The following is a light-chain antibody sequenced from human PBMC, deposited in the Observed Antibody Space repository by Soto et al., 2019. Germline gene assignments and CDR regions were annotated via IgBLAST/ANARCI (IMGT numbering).Light chain of an antibody. J-gene: IGKJ5*01. CDR1: QGISNY. CDR3: QQLFDSPIT. V-gene: IGKV1-27*01. CDR2: AAS. Sequence: IQMTQSPSSLWSXXXXXXXITXXSSQGISNYLAWYQQKPGKVPKLLIYAASTLQSGVPSRFSGSGSGTDFTLTISSLQPEDVATYYCQQLFDSPITFGQGTRLEIK.